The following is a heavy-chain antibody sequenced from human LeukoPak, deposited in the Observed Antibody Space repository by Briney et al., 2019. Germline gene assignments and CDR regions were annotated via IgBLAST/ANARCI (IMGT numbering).Heavy chain of an antibody. J-gene: IGHJ3*02. Sequence: KSGGSLRLSCAASGFTFSSYSMNWVRQAPGKGLEWVSSISSSSSYIYYADSVKGRFTISRDNAKNSLYLQMNSLRAEDTAVYYCARESGTTGTHDAFDIWGQGTMVTVSS. V-gene: IGHV3-21*01. D-gene: IGHD1-1*01. CDR2: ISSSSSYI. CDR1: GFTFSSYS. CDR3: ARESGTTGTHDAFDI.